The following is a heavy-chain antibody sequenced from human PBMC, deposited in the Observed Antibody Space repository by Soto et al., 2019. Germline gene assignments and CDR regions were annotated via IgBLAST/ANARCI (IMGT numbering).Heavy chain of an antibody. CDR1: GFTFSSYW. CDR2: IKSDGSST. J-gene: IGHJ6*02. D-gene: IGHD5-18*01. V-gene: IGHV3-74*01. Sequence: EVQLVESGGGLAQPGGSLRLSCAASGFTFSSYWMHWVRQAPGKGLVWVSRIKSDGSSTSDADSVKGRFTISRDNAKNTVYLQMNSLRVEDTAVYYCARGLWLHYGKDVWGQGTTVTVSS. CDR3: ARGLWLHYGKDV.